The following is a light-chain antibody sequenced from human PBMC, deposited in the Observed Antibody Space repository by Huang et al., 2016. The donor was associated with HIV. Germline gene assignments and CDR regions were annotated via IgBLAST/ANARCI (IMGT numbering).Light chain of an antibody. CDR3: QQYGSSPLYT. J-gene: IGKJ2*01. V-gene: IGKV3-20*01. Sequence: IVLTQSPGTLSLSPGERATLSCRASQSVSSSYFAWYQQKPGQAPRLLIYGAASRATVIPDRFSGSGSGTDFTLTISRLEPEDFAVYYCQQYGSSPLYTFGQGTKLEIK. CDR1: QSVSSSY. CDR2: GAA.